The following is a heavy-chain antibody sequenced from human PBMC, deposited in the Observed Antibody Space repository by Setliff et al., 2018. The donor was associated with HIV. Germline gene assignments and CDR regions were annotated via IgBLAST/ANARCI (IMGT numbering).Heavy chain of an antibody. CDR3: AKAVGGGYAGY. CDR1: DFTVSANY. V-gene: IGHV3-53*01. D-gene: IGHD5-12*01. CDR2: IYSTGST. Sequence: GGSLRLSCAASDFTVSANYMSWVRQAPGKGLEWVSIIYSTGSTYYADSVKGRFTISRHNSKNTLYLQMNSLRAEDTAVYYCAKAVGGGYAGYWGQGTLVTVSS. J-gene: IGHJ4*02.